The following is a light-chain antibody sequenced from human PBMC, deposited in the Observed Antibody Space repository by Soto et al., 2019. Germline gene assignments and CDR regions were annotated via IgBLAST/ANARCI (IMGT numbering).Light chain of an antibody. V-gene: IGKV3-11*01. CDR1: QSFRGL. CDR3: QMYGSSSLT. J-gene: IGKJ4*01. CDR2: DAY. Sequence: EVVLTQSPVTLSLSPGERATLSCRASQSFRGLLAWYQQKPGQAPRLLIYDAYNRATGIPPRFSGSGSGTDFTLTISSLEPEDFAVYSCQMYGSSSLTFGGGTKLEI.